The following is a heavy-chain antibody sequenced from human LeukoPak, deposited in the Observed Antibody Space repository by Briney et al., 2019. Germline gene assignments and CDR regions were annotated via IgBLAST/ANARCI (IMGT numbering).Heavy chain of an antibody. D-gene: IGHD6-19*01. CDR2: ISSSGGDT. V-gene: IGHV3-23*01. J-gene: IGHJ4*02. Sequence: GGSLRLSCTVSGFTFSSFAMSWARQAPGKGLEWVSGISSSGGDTPHADSVKGRFSISRDNSKNTLYLQMNSLRVEDTAMYYCVRKVAGAAPFDSWGRGTLVTVSS. CDR1: GFTFSSFA. CDR3: VRKVAGAAPFDS.